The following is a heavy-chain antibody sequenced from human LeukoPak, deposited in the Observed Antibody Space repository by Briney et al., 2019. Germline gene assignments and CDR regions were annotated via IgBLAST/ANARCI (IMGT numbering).Heavy chain of an antibody. D-gene: IGHD6-19*01. CDR3: ARGKIAVAGTTSFDY. CDR1: GGTFSSYA. Sequence: ASVKVSCKASGGTFSSYAISWVRQAPGQGLEWMGRIIPIFGTANCAQKFQGRVTITADKSTSTAYMELSSLRSEDTAVYYCARGKIAVAGTTSFDYWGQGTLVTVSS. V-gene: IGHV1-69*06. J-gene: IGHJ4*02. CDR2: IIPIFGTA.